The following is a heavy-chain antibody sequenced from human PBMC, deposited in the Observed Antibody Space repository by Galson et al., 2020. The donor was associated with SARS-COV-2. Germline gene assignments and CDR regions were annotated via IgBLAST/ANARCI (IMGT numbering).Heavy chain of an antibody. J-gene: IGHJ4*02. CDR1: GFTFSRYS. D-gene: IGHD6-13*01. CDR2: ISAGSDDI. V-gene: IGHV3-21*05. Sequence: GGSLRLSCAVSGFTFSRYSMNWVRQAPGRGLEWLSYISAGSDDIYYADSAKGRFTVSRDNARNSLYLQMDSLRVEDTATYYCARDRWYSIDFWGQGTPVAVSS. CDR3: ARDRWYSIDF.